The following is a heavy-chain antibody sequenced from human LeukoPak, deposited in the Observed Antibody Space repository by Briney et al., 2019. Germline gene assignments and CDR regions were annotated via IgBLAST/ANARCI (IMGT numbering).Heavy chain of an antibody. CDR3: ARSSYDSSGHFDY. V-gene: IGHV4-38-2*02. Sequence: PSETLSLTCTVSGYSISTGYYWDWIRQPPGKGLEWIGTFYHGGSTYYNPSLKSRVTTSVDTSKNQFSLKLSPVTAADTAVYYCARSSYDSSGHFDYWGQGTLVTVSS. CDR2: FYHGGST. CDR1: GYSISTGYY. J-gene: IGHJ4*02. D-gene: IGHD3-22*01.